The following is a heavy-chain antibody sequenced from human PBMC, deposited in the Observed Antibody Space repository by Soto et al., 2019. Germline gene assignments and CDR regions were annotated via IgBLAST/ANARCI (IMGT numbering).Heavy chain of an antibody. CDR1: GGSISSSSYY. J-gene: IGHJ5*02. CDR2: IYYSGST. Sequence: SETLSLTCTVSGGSISSSSYYWGWIRQPPGKGLEWIGSIYYSGSTYYNPSLKSRVTISVDTSKNQFSLKLSSVTAADTAVYYCASTRPPGWFDPWGQGTLVTVSS. V-gene: IGHV4-39*01. CDR3: ASTRPPGWFDP. D-gene: IGHD3-10*01.